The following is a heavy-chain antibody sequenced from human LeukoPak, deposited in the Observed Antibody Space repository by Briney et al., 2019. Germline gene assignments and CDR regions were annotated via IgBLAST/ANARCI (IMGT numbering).Heavy chain of an antibody. V-gene: IGHV3-21*01. CDR3: ARPYSSGWDNWFDP. CDR2: ISRSCSYI. D-gene: IGHD6-19*01. Sequence: GGSLRLSCAGSGFTFSNYDMNWVRQAPGKGLEWVSSISRSCSYINYADSVKGRLTISRDNAKNSLYLQMNSLRAEDTAVYYCARPYSSGWDNWFDPWGQGTLVTVSS. CDR1: GFTFSNYD. J-gene: IGHJ5*02.